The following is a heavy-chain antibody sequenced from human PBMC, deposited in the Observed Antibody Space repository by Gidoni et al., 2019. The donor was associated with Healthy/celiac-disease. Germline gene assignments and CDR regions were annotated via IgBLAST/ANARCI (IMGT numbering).Heavy chain of an antibody. D-gene: IGHD6-13*01. CDR1: GFAFDDYA. CDR2: ISWNSGSI. CDR3: AKDTVPYSSSWYNYYYGMDV. J-gene: IGHJ6*02. V-gene: IGHV3-9*01. Sequence: EVQLVESGGGLVQPGRSLRLSCAASGFAFDDYAMHWVRKAPGKGPEWVSGISWNSGSIGYADSVKGRFTISRDNAKNSLYLQMNSLRAEDTALYYCAKDTVPYSSSWYNYYYGMDVWGQGTTVTVSS.